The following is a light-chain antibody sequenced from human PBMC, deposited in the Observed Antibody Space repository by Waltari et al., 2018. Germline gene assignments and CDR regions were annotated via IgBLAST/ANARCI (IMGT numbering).Light chain of an antibody. CDR1: SLRSHY. CDR2: GKN. Sequence: SSELTQDPAVSVALGQTVRITCQGDSLRSHYASWYKQKPGQAPVLVIYGKNNRPSGIPDRFSGSSSGNTASLTITGAQAEDEADYYCNSRDSSGNVVFGGGTKLTVL. CDR3: NSRDSSGNVV. J-gene: IGLJ2*01. V-gene: IGLV3-19*01.